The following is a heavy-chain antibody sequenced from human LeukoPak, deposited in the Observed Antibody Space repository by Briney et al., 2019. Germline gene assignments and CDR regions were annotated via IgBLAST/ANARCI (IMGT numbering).Heavy chain of an antibody. J-gene: IGHJ3*02. CDR2: ISSSGSDI. CDR3: TTDCSGSCFDAFDI. V-gene: IGHV3-21*06. CDR1: GFTFRSYS. Sequence: GGSLRLSCSTSGFTFRSYSMNWVRQGPGKGLQWVASISSSGSDIYYADSVKGRFTISRDNAKNSVYLQMNSLRAEDTAVYYCTTDCSGSCFDAFDIWGQGTMVTVSS. D-gene: IGHD1-26*01.